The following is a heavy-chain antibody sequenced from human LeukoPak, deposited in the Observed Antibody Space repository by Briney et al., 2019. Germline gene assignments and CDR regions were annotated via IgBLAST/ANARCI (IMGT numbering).Heavy chain of an antibody. CDR1: GFTFSSYA. V-gene: IGHV3-64*01. CDR2: ISSNGGST. Sequence: GGSLRLSCAASGFTFSSYAMHWVRQAPGKGLEYVSAISSNGGSTYYANSVKGRFTISRDNSKNTLYLQMGSLRAEDMAVYYCARGGGTVTRAALDYWGQGTLVTVSS. D-gene: IGHD4-17*01. CDR3: ARGGGTVTRAALDY. J-gene: IGHJ4*02.